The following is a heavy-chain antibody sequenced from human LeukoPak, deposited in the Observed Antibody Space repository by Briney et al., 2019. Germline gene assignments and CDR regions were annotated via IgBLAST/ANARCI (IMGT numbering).Heavy chain of an antibody. D-gene: IGHD6-19*01. Sequence: SETLSLTCTVSGGSISSSSYYWGWIRQPPGKGLEWIGSIYYSGSTYYNPSLKSRVTISVDTSKNQFSLKLSSVTAADTAVYYCARDGGQWLVDFAFDIWGQGTMVTVSS. CDR2: IYYSGST. CDR1: GGSISSSSYY. CDR3: ARDGGQWLVDFAFDI. V-gene: IGHV4-39*07. J-gene: IGHJ3*02.